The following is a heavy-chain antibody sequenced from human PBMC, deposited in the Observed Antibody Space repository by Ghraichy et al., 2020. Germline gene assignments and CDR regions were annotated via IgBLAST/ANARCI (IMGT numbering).Heavy chain of an antibody. V-gene: IGHV4-4*07. D-gene: IGHD2-15*01. Sequence: SCTVSGGSISSSYWSWIRQPAGKGLEWIGRVYIDGNTNYNPSLKSRVSMSVDTSKNQFSLKMTSVTAADTAVYYCARDCSGGTCYLGTVDFWGRGTLVTVSS. CDR3: ARDCSGGTCYLGTVDF. J-gene: IGHJ4*02. CDR2: VYIDGNT. CDR1: GGSISSSY.